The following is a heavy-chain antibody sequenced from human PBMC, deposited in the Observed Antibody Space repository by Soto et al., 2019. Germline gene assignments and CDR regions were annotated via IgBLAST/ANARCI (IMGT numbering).Heavy chain of an antibody. Sequence: QVQLQESGPGLLKPSETLSLTCTVSGASMSNYYWSWIRQPAGKGLEWIGRIFGSGETYYNPSLKSRVILSVELSKSQFSLELTSVTAADTAVYFCVREGDYSDNNGYPLFDYWGQGTLVTVSP. D-gene: IGHD3-22*01. J-gene: IGHJ4*02. V-gene: IGHV4-4*07. CDR1: GASMSNYY. CDR2: IFGSGET. CDR3: VREGDYSDNNGYPLFDY.